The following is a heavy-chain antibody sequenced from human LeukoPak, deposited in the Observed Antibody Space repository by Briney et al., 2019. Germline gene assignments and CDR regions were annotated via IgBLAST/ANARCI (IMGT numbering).Heavy chain of an antibody. CDR1: GFTFSSHW. J-gene: IGHJ3*02. Sequence: PGGSLRLSCAASGFTFSSHWMHWVRQAPGKGLVWVSRIKPDGSTYYADSVKGRFTVSRDNAKNTLYLQMNSLTAEDTAVYYCARVNPDYYDSSGYPHDAFDIWGQGTMVTVSS. V-gene: IGHV3-74*01. D-gene: IGHD3-22*01. CDR3: ARVNPDYYDSSGYPHDAFDI. CDR2: IKPDGST.